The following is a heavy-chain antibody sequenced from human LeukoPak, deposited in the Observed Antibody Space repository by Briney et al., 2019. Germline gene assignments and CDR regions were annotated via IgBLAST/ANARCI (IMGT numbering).Heavy chain of an antibody. CDR2: IYYSGST. CDR1: GGSISSYY. J-gene: IGHJ6*02. CDR3: ARQGYPFYYYGMDV. V-gene: IGHV4-59*08. D-gene: IGHD2-15*01. Sequence: SETLSLTCTVSGGSISSYYWSWIRQPPGKGLEWIGYIYYSGSTNYNPSLKSRVTISVDMSKNQFSLKLSSVTAADTAVYYCARQGYPFYYYGMDVWGQGTTVTVSS.